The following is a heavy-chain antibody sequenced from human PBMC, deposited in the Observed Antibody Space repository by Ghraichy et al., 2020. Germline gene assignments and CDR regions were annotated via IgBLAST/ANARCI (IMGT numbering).Heavy chain of an antibody. CDR1: GFTVSSNY. Sequence: GESLNISCAASGFTVSSNYMSWVRQAPGKGLEWVSVIYSGGTTYYADSVKGRFTISRHNSKNTLYLQMNSLRAEDTAVYYVSRSESASGYSGSGNYMDVWGKGTTVTVSS. V-gene: IGHV3-53*04. CDR3: SRSESASGYSGSGNYMDV. J-gene: IGHJ6*03. CDR2: IYSGGTT. D-gene: IGHD3-10*01.